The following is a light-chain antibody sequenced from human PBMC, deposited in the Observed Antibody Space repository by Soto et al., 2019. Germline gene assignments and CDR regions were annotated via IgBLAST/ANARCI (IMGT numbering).Light chain of an antibody. V-gene: IGLV2-14*01. J-gene: IGLJ2*01. CDR2: DVS. CDR1: SSDVGGYNY. CDR3: SSYTSSRV. Sequence: QSALTQPASVSGSPGQSITISCTGTSSDVGGYNYVSWYQQHPGKAPKLMIYDVSNRPSGVSNRFSGSKSGNTASLTISGLQDEDEADYYCSSYTSSRVFGRGTKVTVL.